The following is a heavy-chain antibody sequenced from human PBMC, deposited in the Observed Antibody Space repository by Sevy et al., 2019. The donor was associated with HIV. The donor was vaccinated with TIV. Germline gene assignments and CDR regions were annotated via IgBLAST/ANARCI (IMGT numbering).Heavy chain of an antibody. D-gene: IGHD5-18*01. J-gene: IGHJ6*02. CDR1: GYTFTSYG. CDR2: ISAYNGNT. V-gene: IGHV1-18*01. Sequence: ASVKASCKASGYTFTSYGISWVRQAPGQGLEWMGWISAYNGNTNYAQKIQGRVTMTTETSTRTAYMELRSLRSDDTAVYYCARGGQLAPFVGYYGMDVWGQGTTVTVSS. CDR3: ARGGQLAPFVGYYGMDV.